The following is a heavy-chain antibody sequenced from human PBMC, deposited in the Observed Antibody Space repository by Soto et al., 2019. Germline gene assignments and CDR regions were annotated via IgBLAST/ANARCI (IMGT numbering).Heavy chain of an antibody. V-gene: IGHV4-39*01. D-gene: IGHD3-22*01. J-gene: IGHJ6*02. CDR2: VYYGGST. Sequence: SGTLSLPCTVSGGSISSAYYHWAWIRQPPGKGLAWIGNVYYGGSTYYNPSLKSRVTIAVETSKSQFSLKLSSVTAADTAVYYCAGGDYYHSSGYYFYYSTMDVWGQGTTVTVSS. CDR1: GGSISSAYYH. CDR3: AGGDYYHSSGYYFYYSTMDV.